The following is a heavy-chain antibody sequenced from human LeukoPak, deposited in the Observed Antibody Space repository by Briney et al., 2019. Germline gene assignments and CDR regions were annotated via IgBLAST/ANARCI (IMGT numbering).Heavy chain of an antibody. V-gene: IGHV4-59*01. J-gene: IGHJ6*02. CDR1: GGSISSYY. CDR3: ARGTTVTIYGMDV. D-gene: IGHD4-11*01. Sequence: SETLSLTCTVSGGSISSYYWSWIRQPPGKGLEWIGYIYYSGSTNYNPSLKSRVTISVDTSKNQFSLKLSSVTAADTAVYYCARGTTVTIYGMDVWGQGTMVTVSS. CDR2: IYYSGST.